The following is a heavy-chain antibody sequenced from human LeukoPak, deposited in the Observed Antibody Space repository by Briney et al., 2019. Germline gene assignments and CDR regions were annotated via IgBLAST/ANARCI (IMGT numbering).Heavy chain of an antibody. D-gene: IGHD1-26*01. CDR1: GFTFSNYG. J-gene: IGHJ4*02. CDR3: ATNSGSPGGY. Sequence: GGSLRLSCAASGFTFSNYGMHWVRQAPGKGLEWVAFIRFDGTNKYYADSVKGRLTISRDNSKNTLYLQMNSLRAEDTAMYYCATNSGSPGGYWGQGTLVTVSS. V-gene: IGHV3-30*02. CDR2: IRFDGTNK.